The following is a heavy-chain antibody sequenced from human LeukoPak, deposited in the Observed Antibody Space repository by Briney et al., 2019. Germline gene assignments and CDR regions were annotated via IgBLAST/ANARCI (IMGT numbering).Heavy chain of an antibody. Sequence: SGPTLVKPTQTLTLACTFSGFSLNTSGVGVGWIRQPPGKALEWLALIYWDDDRRYSPSLKSRLTITKDTSKNQVVLTVSNMDPADTATYYCAHRSGGKSFYGYWGQGTLVTVSS. V-gene: IGHV2-5*02. CDR3: AHRSGGKSFYGY. CDR2: IYWDDDR. D-gene: IGHD4-23*01. CDR1: GFSLNTSGVG. J-gene: IGHJ4*02.